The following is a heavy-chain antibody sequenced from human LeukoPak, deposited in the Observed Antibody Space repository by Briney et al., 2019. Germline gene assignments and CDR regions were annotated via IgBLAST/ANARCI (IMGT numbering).Heavy chain of an antibody. CDR3: ARVRLLTVTSYYYYYMDV. V-gene: IGHV1-2*02. Sequence: GASVKVSCKASGYTFTGYYMHWVRQAPGQGLEWMGWINPNSGGTNYAQKFQGRVTMTRDTSISTAYMELSRLRSDDTAVYYCARVRLLTVTSYYYYYMDVWGKGTTVTVSS. D-gene: IGHD4-17*01. CDR2: INPNSGGT. J-gene: IGHJ6*03. CDR1: GYTFTGYY.